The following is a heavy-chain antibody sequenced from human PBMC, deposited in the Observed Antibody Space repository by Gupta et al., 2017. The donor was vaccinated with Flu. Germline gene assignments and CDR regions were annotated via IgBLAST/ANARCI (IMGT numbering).Heavy chain of an antibody. CDR3: ATVTSGC. CDR1: SSS. V-gene: IGHV3-74*03. D-gene: IGHD4-17*01. J-gene: IGHJ4*02. Sequence: SSSLRGVGQAPGKGLVWVSRINPDGSSTTYAESVKGRFTIARDNAKNTLYLQMNSLGDDDTAVYYCATVTSGCWGQGTLVTVSS. CDR2: INPDGSST.